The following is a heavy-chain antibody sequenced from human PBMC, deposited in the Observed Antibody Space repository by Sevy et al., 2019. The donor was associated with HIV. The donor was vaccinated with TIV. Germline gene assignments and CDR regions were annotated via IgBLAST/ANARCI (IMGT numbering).Heavy chain of an antibody. CDR1: GFSFSSYG. J-gene: IGHJ4*02. Sequence: GGSLRLSCAASGFSFSSYGMHWVHQAPGKGLEWISYIQYDGSNKDYADSGKGRFTISRDNSKNTLYLQMNSLRVEDTAVFYCVKEGGGGGGDHWGQGTLVTVSS. CDR2: IQYDGSNK. CDR3: VKEGGGGGGDH. V-gene: IGHV3-30*02. D-gene: IGHD3-16*01.